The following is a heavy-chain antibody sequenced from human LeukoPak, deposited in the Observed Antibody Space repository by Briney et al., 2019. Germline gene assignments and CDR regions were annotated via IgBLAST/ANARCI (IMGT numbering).Heavy chain of an antibody. CDR2: VSYSGGT. Sequence: SETLSLTCTVSGGSIGSYYWNWIRQPPGKGLEWIGYVSYSGGTNYNPSLKSRVIMSVDKSKNQFSLKLSSVTAADTAVYFCARATSGYYFDFWDQGTLVTVSS. D-gene: IGHD3-22*01. CDR3: ARATSGYYFDF. J-gene: IGHJ4*02. CDR1: GGSIGSYY. V-gene: IGHV4-59*01.